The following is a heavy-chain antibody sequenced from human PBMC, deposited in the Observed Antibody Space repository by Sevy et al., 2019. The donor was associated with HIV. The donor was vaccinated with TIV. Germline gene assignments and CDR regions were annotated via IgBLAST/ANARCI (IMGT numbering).Heavy chain of an antibody. V-gene: IGHV3-30*02. Sequence: GGSLRLSCAASGFTFRSYVMHWVRQAPGKGLEWVTFIRYDGSTRYYADSVKGRFTVSRDNFKNTLYLQMNSLRVEDTAVYYCVKGLGMVQGALLSDDVWGQGTMVTVSS. CDR1: GFTFRSYV. CDR3: VKGLGMVQGALLSDDV. J-gene: IGHJ3*01. CDR2: IRYDGSTR. D-gene: IGHD3-10*01.